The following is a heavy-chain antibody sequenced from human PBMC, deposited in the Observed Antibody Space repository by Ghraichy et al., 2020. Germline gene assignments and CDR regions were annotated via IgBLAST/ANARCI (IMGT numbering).Heavy chain of an antibody. D-gene: IGHD2-8*01. Sequence: ASVKVSCKVSGYTLTELSMHWVRQAPGKGLEWMGGFDPEDGETIYAQKFQGRVTMTEDTSTDTAYMELSSLRSEDTAVYYCATYVAYEGYFDYWGQGTLVTVSS. V-gene: IGHV1-24*01. J-gene: IGHJ4*02. CDR3: ATYVAYEGYFDY. CDR1: GYTLTELS. CDR2: FDPEDGET.